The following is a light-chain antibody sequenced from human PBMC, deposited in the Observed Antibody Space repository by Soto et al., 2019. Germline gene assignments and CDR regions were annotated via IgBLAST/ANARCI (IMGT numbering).Light chain of an antibody. CDR2: KAS. V-gene: IGKV1-5*03. CDR1: QSIGSS. Sequence: DIQMTQFPSTLSASVGDRITITCRASQSIGSSLAWYQQRPGKAPNLLIYKASSLESGVPSGFSGSGSRTDFTLTIYSLQPEDSATYYCQQSYSPLSFGGGTKVDIK. CDR3: QQSYSPLS. J-gene: IGKJ4*01.